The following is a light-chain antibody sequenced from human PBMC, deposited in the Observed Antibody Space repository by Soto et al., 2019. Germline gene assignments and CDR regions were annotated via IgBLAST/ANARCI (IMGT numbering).Light chain of an antibody. J-gene: IGKJ5*01. CDR3: QQRSSWVT. Sequence: EIVLTQSPATLSLSPGERATLSCRASQSVSSHLAWYQQKPGQAPRLLIYDASNRATGIPARFSGSGSGTDFTLTISSLEPEDFAVYYCQQRSSWVTFGQGTRLEIK. CDR1: QSVSSH. V-gene: IGKV3-11*01. CDR2: DAS.